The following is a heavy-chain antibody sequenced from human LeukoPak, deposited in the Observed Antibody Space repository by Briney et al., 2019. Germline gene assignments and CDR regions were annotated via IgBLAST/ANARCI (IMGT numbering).Heavy chain of an antibody. J-gene: IGHJ4*01. CDR3: ARDSFYSYHSSYYYLRYFDY. CDR1: GFTFSSYS. CDR2: ISSSSSYI. Sequence: TGGSLRLSCAASGFTFSSYSMNWVRQAPGKGLEWVSSISSSSSYIYYADSVKGRFTISRDNAKNSLYLQMNSLRAEDTAVYYCARDSFYSYHSSYYYLRYFDYWGHGTLVTVSS. V-gene: IGHV3-21*01. D-gene: IGHD3-22*01.